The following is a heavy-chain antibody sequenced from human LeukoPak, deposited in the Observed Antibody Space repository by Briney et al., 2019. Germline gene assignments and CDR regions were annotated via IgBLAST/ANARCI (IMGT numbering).Heavy chain of an antibody. CDR1: GFTFSSHW. Sequence: PGGSLRLSCAASGFTFSSHWMTWVRPAPGKGLEWVANINQDGSERYYVDSVKGRFTISRDNAKNSLYLQMNSLRAEDTAVYYCARDSEYSSSVAFDIWGQGTMVTVSS. CDR2: INQDGSER. J-gene: IGHJ3*02. D-gene: IGHD6-13*01. V-gene: IGHV3-7*01. CDR3: ARDSEYSSSVAFDI.